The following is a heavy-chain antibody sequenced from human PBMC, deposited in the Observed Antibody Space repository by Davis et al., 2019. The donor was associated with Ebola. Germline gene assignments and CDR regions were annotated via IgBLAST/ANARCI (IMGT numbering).Heavy chain of an antibody. J-gene: IGHJ6*03. Sequence: GESLKISCAASGFTFSSYSMNWVRQAPGKGLEWVSSISSSSSYIYYADSVKGRFTISRDNAKNSLYLQMNSLRAEDTAVYYCAREGYCSSTSCYYYYYYMDVWGKGTTVTVSS. CDR1: GFTFSSYS. V-gene: IGHV3-21*01. D-gene: IGHD2-2*01. CDR2: ISSSSSYI. CDR3: AREGYCSSTSCYYYYYYMDV.